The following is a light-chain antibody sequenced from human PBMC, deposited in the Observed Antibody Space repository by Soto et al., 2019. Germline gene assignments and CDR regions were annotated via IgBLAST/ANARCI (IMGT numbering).Light chain of an antibody. CDR2: VAS. J-gene: IGKJ1*01. V-gene: IGKV1-39*01. CDR3: QQYKSYWT. Sequence: DIQMTQSPSSLSASVGARVTITCRASQSISSYLSWYQQKPGKAPKLLINVASTLQSGVPSRFSGSASGTDFTLTLSRLQPEDFATYYCQQYKSYWTFGQGTRVDIK. CDR1: QSISSY.